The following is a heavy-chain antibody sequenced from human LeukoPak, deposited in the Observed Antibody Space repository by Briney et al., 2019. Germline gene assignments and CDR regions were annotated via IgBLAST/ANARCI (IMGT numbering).Heavy chain of an antibody. J-gene: IGHJ5*02. D-gene: IGHD5-18*01. CDR2: INPSGGST. V-gene: IGHV1-46*01. CDR1: GYTFTSYY. CDR3: ARGNLDTAMVTGGDWFDP. Sequence: GASVKVSCKASGYTFTSYYMHWVRQAPGQGLEWMGIINPSGGSTSYAQKFQGRVTMTRDTSTSTVYMELSSLRSEDTAVYYCARGNLDTAMVTGGDWFDPWGQGTLVTVSS.